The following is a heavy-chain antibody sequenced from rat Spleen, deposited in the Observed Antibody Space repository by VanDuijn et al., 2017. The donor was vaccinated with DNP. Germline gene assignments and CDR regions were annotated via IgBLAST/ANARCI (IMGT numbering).Heavy chain of an antibody. CDR3: TTLITFMSG. CDR1: GFTFSSFP. J-gene: IGHJ4*01. CDR2: ISTTGGKT. D-gene: IGHD1-1*01. Sequence: EVQLVESGGGLVQPGGSMKLSCAASGFTFSSFPMAWVRQAPTKDLEWVAIISTTGGKTDYRDSVKGRFTVSRDNARSTLYLQMNSLRSEDTATYYCTTLITFMSGWSQGTSVTVSS. V-gene: IGHV5-46*01.